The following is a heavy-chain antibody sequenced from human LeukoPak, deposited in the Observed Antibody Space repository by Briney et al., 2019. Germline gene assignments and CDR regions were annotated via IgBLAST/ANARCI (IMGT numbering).Heavy chain of an antibody. D-gene: IGHD4-17*01. Sequence: SVKVSCKASGGTFSSYAISWVRQAPGQGLEWMGGIIPIFGTANYAQKFQGRVTITTDESTSTAYMELSSLRSEDTAVYYCARGWSNDYGVEYFQLWGQGTLVTVSS. V-gene: IGHV1-69*05. CDR1: GGTFSSYA. CDR3: ARGWSNDYGVEYFQL. CDR2: IIPIFGTA. J-gene: IGHJ1*01.